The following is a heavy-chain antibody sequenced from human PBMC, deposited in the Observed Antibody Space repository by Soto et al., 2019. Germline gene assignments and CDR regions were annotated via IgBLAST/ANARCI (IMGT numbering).Heavy chain of an antibody. J-gene: IGHJ1*01. V-gene: IGHV4-4*02. CDR2: IYHSGRT. D-gene: IGHD5-12*01. CDR1: GGSISNNNW. CDR3: ARGGSGYDWFYS. Sequence: QVQLQQSGPGLVKPSETLSLTCAVSGGSISNNNWWSWVRQPPGKGLEWIGEIYHSGRTNYNPSLKSRVSISADKSTNHFSLNLNAVTAADTAIYYCARGGSGYDWFYSWGQGTLVTVSS.